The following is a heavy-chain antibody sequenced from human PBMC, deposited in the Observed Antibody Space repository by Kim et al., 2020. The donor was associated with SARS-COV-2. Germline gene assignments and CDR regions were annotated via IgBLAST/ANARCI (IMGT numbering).Heavy chain of an antibody. Sequence: SETLSLTCTVSGGSVSSGSYYWSWIRQPPGKGLEWIGYIYYSGSTNYNPSLKSRVTISVDTSKNQFSLKLSSVTAADTAVYYCARGPHSDYDYIWGSYRQREGWFDPWGQGTLVTVSS. V-gene: IGHV4-61*01. D-gene: IGHD3-16*02. CDR3: ARGPHSDYDYIWGSYRQREGWFDP. CDR2: IYYSGST. CDR1: GGSVSSGSYY. J-gene: IGHJ5*02.